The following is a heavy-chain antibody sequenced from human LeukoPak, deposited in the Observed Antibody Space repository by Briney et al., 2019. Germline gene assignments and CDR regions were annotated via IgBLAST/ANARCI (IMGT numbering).Heavy chain of an antibody. CDR1: GYSFTSYW. Sequence: KPGESLKISCKGSGYSFTSYWIGWVRQMPGKGLEWMGIIYPGDSDTRYSPSFQGQVTISADKSIGTAYLQWSSLKASDTAMYYCARLYYGSGSYSWYYYYYMDVWGKGTTVTVSS. CDR2: IYPGDSDT. J-gene: IGHJ6*03. CDR3: ARLYYGSGSYSWYYYYYMDV. D-gene: IGHD3-10*01. V-gene: IGHV5-51*01.